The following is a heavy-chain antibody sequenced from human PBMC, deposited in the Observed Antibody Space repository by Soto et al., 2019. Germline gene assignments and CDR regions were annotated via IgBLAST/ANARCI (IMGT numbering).Heavy chain of an antibody. V-gene: IGHV1-69*01. D-gene: IGHD6-19*01. Sequence: QVQLVPSGAEVKKPGSSVKVSCKASGGTFSSYAISWVRQAPGQGLEWMGGIIPIFGTATYAQKCQGRVTITAEESTSTAYMELSSLRSEDTAVYYCARAPEPDSGWFYYFDYWGQGTLVTVSS. J-gene: IGHJ4*02. CDR1: GGTFSSYA. CDR3: ARAPEPDSGWFYYFDY. CDR2: IIPIFGTA.